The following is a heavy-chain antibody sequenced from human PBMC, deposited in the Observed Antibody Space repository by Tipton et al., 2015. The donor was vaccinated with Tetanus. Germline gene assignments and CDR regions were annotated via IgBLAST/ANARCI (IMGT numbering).Heavy chain of an antibody. Sequence: TLSLTCTVSGGFVSRSSHYWTWIRQPPGKELEWVGYVYHSGSTNYHPSLKSRVTISVDTSKNQFSLNLRSVITADTAVYYCARANNDYPKKGPFDYWGQGILVTVSS. J-gene: IGHJ4*02. CDR3: ARANNDYPKKGPFDY. CDR2: VYHSGST. CDR1: GGFVSRSSHY. V-gene: IGHV4-61*01. D-gene: IGHD5-12*01.